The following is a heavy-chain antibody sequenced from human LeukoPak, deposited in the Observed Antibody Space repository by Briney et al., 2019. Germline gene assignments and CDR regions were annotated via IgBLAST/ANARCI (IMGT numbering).Heavy chain of an antibody. J-gene: IGHJ4*02. D-gene: IGHD6-6*01. CDR1: GFTFSSYE. V-gene: IGHV3-48*03. CDR2: ISSSGSIM. Sequence: PGGSLSLSCAASGFTFSSYEMNWVRQAPGKGLEWISYISSSGSIMYSADSVKGRFTISRDNAKNSLYLQMNSLRAEDTAIYYCSGQYSSSSVVDYWGQGTLVTVSS. CDR3: SGQYSSSSVVDY.